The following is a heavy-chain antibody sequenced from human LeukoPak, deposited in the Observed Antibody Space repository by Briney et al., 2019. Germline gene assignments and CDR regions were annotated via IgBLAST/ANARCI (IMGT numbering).Heavy chain of an antibody. CDR1: GLSLSNYP. J-gene: IGHJ4*02. V-gene: IGHV3-30*07. Sequence: GGSLRLSCEASGLSLSNYPMHWVRQAPGKGLEWITLITYDGAFDGGKTYYADSVKGRFTISRDNSKNTLYLQMNSLRAEDTAVYYCAKDGQIFTMIVVVITPHFDYWGQGTLATVSS. CDR3: AKDGQIFTMIVVVITPHFDY. CDR2: ITYDGAFDGGKT. D-gene: IGHD3-22*01.